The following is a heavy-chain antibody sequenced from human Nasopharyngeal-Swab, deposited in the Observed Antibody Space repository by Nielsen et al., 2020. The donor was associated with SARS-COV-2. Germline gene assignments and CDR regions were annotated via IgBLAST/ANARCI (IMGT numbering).Heavy chain of an antibody. D-gene: IGHD6-6*01. J-gene: IGHJ4*02. Sequence: GESLKISCAASRFTFSSYAMSWVRQAPGKGLEWVSAISGSGGSTYYADSVKGRFTISRDNSKNTLYLQMNSLRAEDTAVYYCAKSGYSSSSESDYWGQGTLVTVSS. V-gene: IGHV3-23*01. CDR1: RFTFSSYA. CDR2: ISGSGGST. CDR3: AKSGYSSSSESDY.